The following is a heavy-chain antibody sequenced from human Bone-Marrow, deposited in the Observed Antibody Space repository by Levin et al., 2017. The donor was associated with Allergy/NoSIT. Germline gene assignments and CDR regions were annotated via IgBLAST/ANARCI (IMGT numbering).Heavy chain of an antibody. V-gene: IGHV3-53*01. CDR2: MYDAGST. J-gene: IGHJ4*02. CDR3: ARGHHTKRSGWTKDFDY. CDR1: EFIVSRYY. Sequence: GGSLRLSCTASEFIVSRYYMSWVRQAPGKGLQWVSEMYDAGSTFYADSVRGRFTISRDNSKNTLYLQMNSLRAEDTAVYFCARGHHTKRSGWTKDFDYWGQGTLVTVSS. D-gene: IGHD6-19*01.